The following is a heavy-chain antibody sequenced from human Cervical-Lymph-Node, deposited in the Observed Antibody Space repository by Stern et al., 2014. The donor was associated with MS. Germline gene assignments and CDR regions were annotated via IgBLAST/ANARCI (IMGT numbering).Heavy chain of an antibody. Sequence: VQLVQSGGGVIQPGGSLRLSCTASGFTVSRDYMTWVRQAPGKGLEWVSLRTNVGSTFYTDSVKGRFTISRDESKNTVYLHMTSLRAEDTAMYYCARDTSSPERSDWWGQGTLVTVSS. J-gene: IGHJ4*02. D-gene: IGHD1-1*01. V-gene: IGHV3-53*01. CDR2: RTNVGST. CDR3: ARDTSSPERSDW. CDR1: GFTVSRDY.